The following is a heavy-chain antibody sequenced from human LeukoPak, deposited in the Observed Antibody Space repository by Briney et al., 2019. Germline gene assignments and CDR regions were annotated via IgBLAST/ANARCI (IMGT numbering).Heavy chain of an antibody. CDR2: ISSSSSYI. CDR1: GFTFSTYS. J-gene: IGHJ3*02. D-gene: IGHD4-17*01. Sequence: GGSLRLSCAGSGFTFSTYSMNWVRQAPGKGLEWVSSISSSSSYIYYADSVKGRFTISRDNAKNSLYLQMNSLRAEDTAVYYCAREKASTVTYDTFDIWGQGTMVTVSS. V-gene: IGHV3-21*01. CDR3: AREKASTVTYDTFDI.